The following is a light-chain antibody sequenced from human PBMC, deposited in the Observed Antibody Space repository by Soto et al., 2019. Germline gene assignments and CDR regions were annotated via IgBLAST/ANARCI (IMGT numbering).Light chain of an antibody. CDR1: SSDVGGYKF. Sequence: QSALTQPASVSGSPGQSITLSCTGTSSDVGGYKFVSWHQQHPGKAPRLIIYDVTNRPSGVSSRFSGSKSGNTASLTISGLQAEDEADYYCSSYTNNYTLIFGGGTKVTV. CDR2: DVT. V-gene: IGLV2-14*03. J-gene: IGLJ2*01. CDR3: SSYTNNYTLI.